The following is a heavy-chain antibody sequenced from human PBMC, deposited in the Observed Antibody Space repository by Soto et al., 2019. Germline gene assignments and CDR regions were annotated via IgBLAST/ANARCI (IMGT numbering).Heavy chain of an antibody. CDR3: ARALGTYCSGGSCYPPSH. CDR1: SGSISSSNW. CDR2: IYHSGST. D-gene: IGHD2-15*01. J-gene: IGHJ4*02. V-gene: IGHV4-4*02. Sequence: QVQLQESGPGLVKPSGTLSLTCAVSSGSISSSNWWSWVRQPPGKGLEWIGEIYHSGSTNYNPSLKIRVTISVDKSKTQFSLKLSSVTAADTAVYYCARALGTYCSGGSCYPPSHWGQGTLVTVSS.